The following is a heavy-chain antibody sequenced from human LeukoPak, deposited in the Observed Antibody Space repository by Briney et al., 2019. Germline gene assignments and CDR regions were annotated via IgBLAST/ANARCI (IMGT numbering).Heavy chain of an antibody. CDR3: ARAKRETSTRPWTSGMDV. J-gene: IGHJ6*02. V-gene: IGHV3-13*01. Sequence: PGGSLRLSCAASGFTLSDYDIHWVRQAIGKGLDWVLGLGSAGDKYHAGSERGRFTISREDAENSVYLQMNGLRPEDTAIYYCARAKRETSTRPWTSGMDVWGQGTTVTVSS. CDR1: GFTLSDYD. CDR2: LGSAGDK. D-gene: IGHD3/OR15-3a*01.